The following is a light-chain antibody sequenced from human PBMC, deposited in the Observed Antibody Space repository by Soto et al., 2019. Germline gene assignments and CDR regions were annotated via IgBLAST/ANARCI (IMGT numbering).Light chain of an antibody. CDR2: DAS. CDR1: QSISSW. V-gene: IGKV1-5*01. J-gene: IGKJ1*01. Sequence: DIQMTQSPSTLSASVGDRVTITCRASQSISSWLAWYQQKPGKAPKLLIYDASSLESGVPSRFSGSGSGTEFTLTISSLQPDDFATYYCQQYKSYSRTLGQGTKVEIK. CDR3: QQYKSYSRT.